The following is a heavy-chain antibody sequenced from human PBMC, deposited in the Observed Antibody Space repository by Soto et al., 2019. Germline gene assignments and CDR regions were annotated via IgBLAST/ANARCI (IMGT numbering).Heavy chain of an antibody. V-gene: IGHV1-69*01. Sequence: QVQLVQSGAEVKKPGSSVKVSCKASGGTFSSYVIGWVRQAPGQGLEWMGGIISIFGTTHYAQRFQGRVTIDADESPSTAYMEFSSLRSEETAVYYCATPLAYAMSGWDGLDVCGQGTSVTVSS. CDR3: ATPLAYAMSGWDGLDV. J-gene: IGHJ6*02. CDR1: GGTFSSYV. D-gene: IGHD2-8*01. CDR2: IISIFGTT.